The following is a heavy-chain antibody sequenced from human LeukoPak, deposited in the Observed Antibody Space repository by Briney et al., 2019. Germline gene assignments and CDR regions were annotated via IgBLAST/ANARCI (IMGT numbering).Heavy chain of an antibody. CDR3: ARGKISYYYDSSGSAYYFDY. D-gene: IGHD3-22*01. V-gene: IGHV5-51*01. CDR2: IYPGDSDT. J-gene: IGHJ4*02. Sequence: GESLKISCKGSGYSFTSYWIGWVRQMPGKGLEWMGTIYPGDSDTRYSPSFQGQVTISADKSISTAYLQWSSLKASDTAMYYCARGKISYYYDSSGSAYYFDYWGQGTLVTVSS. CDR1: GYSFTSYW.